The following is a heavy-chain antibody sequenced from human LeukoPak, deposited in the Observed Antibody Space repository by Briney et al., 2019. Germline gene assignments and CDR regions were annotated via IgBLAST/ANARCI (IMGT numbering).Heavy chain of an antibody. D-gene: IGHD3-10*02. CDR3: ASTGVRGQFDY. Sequence: PSGTLSLTCAVSGGSISSSNWWSWVRQPPGKGLEWIGSIYYSGSTNYNPSLKSRVTISVDTSKNQFSLKLSSVTAADTAVYYCASTGVRGQFDYWGQGTLVTVSS. CDR1: GGSISSSNW. J-gene: IGHJ4*02. V-gene: IGHV4-4*02. CDR2: IYYSGST.